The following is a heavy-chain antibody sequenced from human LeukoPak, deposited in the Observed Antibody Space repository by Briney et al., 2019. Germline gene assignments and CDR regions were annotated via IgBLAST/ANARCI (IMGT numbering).Heavy chain of an antibody. CDR3: ARVSQNRYDYGDYEYFDS. Sequence: KPSETLSLTCTVSGGSISSSHWWSWVRQPPGKGLEWIGEIFHSGKTNYNPSLKSRVTMSVDKSKNQFSLNLTSVTAADTAVYYCARVSQNRYDYGDYEYFDSWGQGTLVTVSS. CDR1: GGSISSSHW. CDR2: IFHSGKT. J-gene: IGHJ4*02. V-gene: IGHV4-4*02. D-gene: IGHD4-17*01.